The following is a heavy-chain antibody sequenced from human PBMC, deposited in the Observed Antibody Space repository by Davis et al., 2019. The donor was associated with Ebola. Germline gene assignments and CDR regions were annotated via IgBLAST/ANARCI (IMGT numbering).Heavy chain of an antibody. V-gene: IGHV4-30-2*01. CDR2: IYHSGST. J-gene: IGHJ2*01. CDR1: GGSISSGGYS. CDR3: ARDLAYYYDSSGYSTYWYFDL. Sequence: SETLSLTCAVSGGSISSGGYSWSWIRQPPGKGLEWIGYIYHSGSTYYNPSLKSRVTISVDRSKNQFSLKLSSVTAADTAVYYCARDLAYYYDSSGYSTYWYFDLWGRGTLVTVSS. D-gene: IGHD3-22*01.